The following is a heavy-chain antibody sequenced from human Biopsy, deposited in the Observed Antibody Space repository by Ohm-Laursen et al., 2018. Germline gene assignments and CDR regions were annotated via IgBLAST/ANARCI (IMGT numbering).Heavy chain of an antibody. J-gene: IGHJ4*02. CDR1: GFTFSDYY. CDR2: ISGSGTTI. CDR3: ARDYPSYSSVWYREPIIHC. D-gene: IGHD6-19*01. V-gene: IGHV3-11*04. Sequence: SLRLSCSASGFTFSDYYMSWIRQAPGKGLEWLSYISGSGTTIFYADPVKGRFTISRDNAKNSLYLQMNSLRAEDTAVYYCARDYPSYSSVWYREPIIHCWGQGTLVTVSS.